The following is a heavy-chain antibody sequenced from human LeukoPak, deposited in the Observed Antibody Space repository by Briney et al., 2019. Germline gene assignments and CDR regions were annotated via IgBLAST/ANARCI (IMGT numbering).Heavy chain of an antibody. CDR1: GYTFTSYV. CDR3: ARDLRVRVVPAVPDYYFDY. D-gene: IGHD2-2*01. J-gene: IGHJ4*02. CDR2: ISAYNGNT. V-gene: IGHV1-18*01. Sequence: ASVKVSCKASGYTFTSYVISWVRQAPGQGLEWMGWISAYNGNTNYAQKLQGRVTMTTDTSTSTAYMELRSLRSDDTAVYYCARDLRVRVVPAVPDYYFDYWGQGTLVTVSS.